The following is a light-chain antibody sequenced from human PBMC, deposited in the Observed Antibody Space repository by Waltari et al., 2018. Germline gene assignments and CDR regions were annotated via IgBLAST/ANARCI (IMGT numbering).Light chain of an antibody. CDR2: GAS. Sequence: EIVMTQSPAPLSVSPGERATLSCRASQSISSQLAWYQQKPGQATRLLIYGASTRSIGIPARFSGSGSGTEFSLTISSLQSEDFAVYFCQQYHESPPITFGPGTKVDIK. J-gene: IGKJ3*01. V-gene: IGKV3-15*01. CDR1: QSISSQ. CDR3: QQYHESPPIT.